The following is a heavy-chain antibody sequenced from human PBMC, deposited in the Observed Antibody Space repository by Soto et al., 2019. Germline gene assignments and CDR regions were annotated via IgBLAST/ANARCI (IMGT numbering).Heavy chain of an antibody. CDR2: ISATGGDT. J-gene: IGHJ4*02. Sequence: LRLYCAASGFTFSNYAMSWVRQAPGEGLEWVSAISATGGDTYYADFVTGRFTISRDNSKNTLYLQMNSLSAEDTAVYYCAKEMSFGRPYDCWGQGALVTVSS. V-gene: IGHV3-23*01. CDR1: GFTFSNYA. D-gene: IGHD1-26*01. CDR3: AKEMSFGRPYDC.